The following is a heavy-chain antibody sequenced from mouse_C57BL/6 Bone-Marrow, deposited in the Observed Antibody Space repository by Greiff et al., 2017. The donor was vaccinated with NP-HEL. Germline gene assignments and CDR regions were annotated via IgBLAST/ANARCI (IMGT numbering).Heavy chain of an antibody. D-gene: IGHD2-4*01. J-gene: IGHJ4*01. V-gene: IGHV1-26*01. CDR2: INPNNGGN. Sequence: EVQLQQSGPELVKPGASVKISCKASGYTFTDYYMNWVKQSHGKSLEWIGDINPNNGGNSYNQKFKGKATLTVDKSSSTAYMLLRSLTSEDSAVFYYARATYCDNEGTMDFWGGGTSVPVSA. CDR3: ARATYCDNEGTMDF. CDR1: GYTFTDYY.